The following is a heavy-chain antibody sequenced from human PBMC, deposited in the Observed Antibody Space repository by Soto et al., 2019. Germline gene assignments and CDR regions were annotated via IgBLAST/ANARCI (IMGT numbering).Heavy chain of an antibody. J-gene: IGHJ5*02. CDR1: GYTFSKYG. CDR3: ARVVPGAEAWFGP. CDR2: ISLYSDGT. V-gene: IGHV1-18*01. D-gene: IGHD2-2*01. Sequence: ASVKASWKTSGYTFSKYGITWVRQAPGQPLEWLGWISLYSDGTNYAQKFQGRVSMTTDTSTTTAYMELRSLRSEDTAVYYCARVVPGAEAWFGPWGQGTLVTASS.